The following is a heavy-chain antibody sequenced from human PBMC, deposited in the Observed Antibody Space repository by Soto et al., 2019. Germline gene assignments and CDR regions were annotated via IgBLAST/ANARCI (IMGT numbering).Heavy chain of an antibody. CDR2: ITDSSDTV. V-gene: IGHV3-48*02. Sequence: SLRLSCVASGFSFSNYKMNWVRQAPGKGLEWVSYITDSSDTVHYADSVRGRFTISRDNAESSLYLQMNSLRDEDTAVYFCARDFGHGYYLDYWGRGTLVTVSS. CDR3: ARDFGHGYYLDY. D-gene: IGHD3-3*01. CDR1: GFSFSNYK. J-gene: IGHJ4*02.